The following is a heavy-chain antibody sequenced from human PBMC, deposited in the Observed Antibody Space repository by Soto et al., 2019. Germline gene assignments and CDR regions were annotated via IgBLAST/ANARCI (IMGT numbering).Heavy chain of an antibody. CDR1: GGSFSGYY. CDR3: AMRDSSGYYYYFDY. CDR2: INHSGST. V-gene: IGHV4-34*01. J-gene: IGHJ4*02. D-gene: IGHD3-22*01. Sequence: PSATLSLTCAVYGGSFSGYYWSWIRQPPGKGLEWIGEINHSGSTNYNPSLKSRVTISVDTSKNQFSLKLSSVTAADTAVYYCAMRDSSGYYYYFDYWGQGTLVTVSS.